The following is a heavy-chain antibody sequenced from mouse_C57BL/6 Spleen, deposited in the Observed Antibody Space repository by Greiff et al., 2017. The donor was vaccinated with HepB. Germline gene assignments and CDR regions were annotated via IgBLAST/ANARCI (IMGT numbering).Heavy chain of an antibody. J-gene: IGHJ1*03. CDR3: ARYTGPYWYFDV. D-gene: IGHD3-2*02. CDR1: GFTFTDYY. Sequence: DVQLVESGGGLVQPGGSLSLSCAASGFTFTDYYMSWVRQPPGKALEWLGFIRNKANGYTTEYSASVKGRFTISRDNSQSILYLQMNALRAEDSATYYCARYTGPYWYFDVWGTGTTVTVSS. CDR2: IRNKANGYTT. V-gene: IGHV7-3*01.